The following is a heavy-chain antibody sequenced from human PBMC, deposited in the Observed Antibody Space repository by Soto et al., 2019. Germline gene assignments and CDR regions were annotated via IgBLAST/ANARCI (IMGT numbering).Heavy chain of an antibody. Sequence: SETLSLTCTVSGGPISNYYWSWIRQPAGKGLEWIGRVYTSGSPNYNPSLKSRVTMSVDTSKNQFSLKLNSVTAADTAVYYCVRASPNWFDPWGQGTLVTVSS. CDR2: VYTSGSP. V-gene: IGHV4-4*07. CDR3: VRASPNWFDP. J-gene: IGHJ5*02. CDR1: GGPISNYY.